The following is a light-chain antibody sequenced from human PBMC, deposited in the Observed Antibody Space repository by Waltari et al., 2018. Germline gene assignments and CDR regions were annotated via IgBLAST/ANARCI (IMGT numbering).Light chain of an antibody. CDR3: QHRHNWPLA. V-gene: IGKV3-11*01. CDR2: DAS. CDR1: QSVSSN. J-gene: IGKJ4*01. Sequence: EIVLTQSPATLFLSPGERATLSCRASQSVSSNLAWYQQKPGQAPRLLVYDASNRATGVPARFSGSWSGTDFTLIISSLEPEDFAVYYCQHRHNWPLAFGGGTKVEIK.